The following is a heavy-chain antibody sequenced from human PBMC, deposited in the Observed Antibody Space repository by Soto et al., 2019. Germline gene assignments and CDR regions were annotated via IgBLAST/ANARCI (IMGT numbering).Heavy chain of an antibody. D-gene: IGHD2-2*02. J-gene: IGHJ5*02. CDR1: GGSISRSTYY. V-gene: IGHV4-39*01. Sequence: PSETLSLTCTVSGGSISRSTYYWGWIRQPPGKGLEWIGSIYYSGSTYYRPSLKSRVTISVDTSKNQSSLKLSSVTAADTAVYYCARQVPAAIRLGWFDPWGQGTLVTVSS. CDR2: IYYSGST. CDR3: ARQVPAAIRLGWFDP.